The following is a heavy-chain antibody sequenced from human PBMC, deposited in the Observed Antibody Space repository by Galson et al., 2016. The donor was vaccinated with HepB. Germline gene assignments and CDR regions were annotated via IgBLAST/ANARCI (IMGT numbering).Heavy chain of an antibody. CDR3: ASGTSPYWYFDL. Sequence: QSGAEVKKPGESLKISCKASGYSFTNYWIAWVRQMPGKGLEWMGRIDPSDSYTNYSPSFQGHVTISADKSISTAYLQWSSLKASDTAMHYCASGTSPYWYFDLWGRGTLVTVSS. D-gene: IGHD1-1*01. V-gene: IGHV5-10-1*01. CDR1: GYSFTNYW. J-gene: IGHJ2*01. CDR2: IDPSDSYT.